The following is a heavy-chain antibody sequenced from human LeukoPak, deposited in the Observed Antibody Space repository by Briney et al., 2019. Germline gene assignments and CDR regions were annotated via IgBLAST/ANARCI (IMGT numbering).Heavy chain of an antibody. V-gene: IGHV4-39*07. J-gene: IGHJ6*04. CDR1: GGSISSRSYY. Sequence: SETLSLTCTVSGGSISSRSYYWDWIRQPPGKGLEWIGSIHYSGTTYYNPSLDSRVTILVDTSKNQFSLKLSSVTAADTAVYYCSRDSPLWFGGLSVWGKGTTVTVSS. D-gene: IGHD3-10*01. CDR3: SRDSPLWFGGLSV. CDR2: IHYSGTT.